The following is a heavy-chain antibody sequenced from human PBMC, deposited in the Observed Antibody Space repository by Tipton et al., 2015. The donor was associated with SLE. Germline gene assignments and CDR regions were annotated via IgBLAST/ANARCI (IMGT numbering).Heavy chain of an antibody. J-gene: IGHJ4*02. CDR3: ARDYYDSRGYTLFDY. Sequence: LRLSCTVSGGSIGGSSYYWGWNRQPPGKGLEWIGSISYSGSAYYNSSLKSRVTISVDTPKNQFSLKLNSVAAADTAVYYCARDYYDSRGYTLFDYWGQGALVTVSS. CDR1: GGSIGGSSYY. V-gene: IGHV4-39*07. CDR2: ISYSGSA. D-gene: IGHD3-22*01.